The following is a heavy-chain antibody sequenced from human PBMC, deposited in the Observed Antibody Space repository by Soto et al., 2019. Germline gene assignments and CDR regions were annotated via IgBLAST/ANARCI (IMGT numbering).Heavy chain of an antibody. D-gene: IGHD3-10*01. Sequence: SETLSLTCTVSADSVTSVSDYWSWLRHPPGKGLEWIGYIYYSGSADYNPSVGSRVTISIDTSKNQFSLKLTSVTAADTAVYYCARGVGFGYYYYHMDLWGQGTTVTVSS. J-gene: IGHJ6*02. CDR1: ADSVTSVSDY. CDR2: IYYSGSA. V-gene: IGHV4-61*01. CDR3: ARGVGFGYYYYHMDL.